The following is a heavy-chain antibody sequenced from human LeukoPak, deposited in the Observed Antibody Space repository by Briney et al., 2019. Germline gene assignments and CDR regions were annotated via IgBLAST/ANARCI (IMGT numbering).Heavy chain of an antibody. Sequence: ASVKVSCKPSGYTFTSYGISWLRQAPGQGLAWMGWISANNGNTNYAQKLQGGVTMTTDTSTTTANSMLRSLRSDDTAGYYCASATYYDDSSGLYYFDYWGQGTLVTVSS. CDR2: ISANNGNT. D-gene: IGHD3-22*01. V-gene: IGHV1-18*01. J-gene: IGHJ4*02. CDR1: GYTFTSYG. CDR3: ASATYYDDSSGLYYFDY.